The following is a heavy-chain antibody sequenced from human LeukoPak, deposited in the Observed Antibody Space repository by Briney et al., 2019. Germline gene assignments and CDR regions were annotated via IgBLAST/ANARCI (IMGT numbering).Heavy chain of an antibody. CDR2: FDPEDGET. V-gene: IGHV1-24*01. J-gene: IGHJ4*02. D-gene: IGHD3-3*01. CDR3: ATSSRVIIPFDY. CDR1: GYTLTELS. Sequence: ASVKVSCKVSGYTLTELSMHWVRQAPGKGLEWMGGFDPEDGETIYAQKFQGRVTMTEDTSTDTAYMELSSLRSEDTVVYYCATSSRVIIPFDYWGQGTLVTVSS.